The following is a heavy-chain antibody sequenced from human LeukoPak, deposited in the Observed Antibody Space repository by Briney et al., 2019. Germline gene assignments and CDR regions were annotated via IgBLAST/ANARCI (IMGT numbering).Heavy chain of an antibody. V-gene: IGHV3-30*18. D-gene: IGHD4-17*01. Sequence: GGSLRLSCAASGFTFSSYAMHWVRQAPGKGLEWVAIISYDGSNKFYADSVKGRFTISRDNSKSTLFLQMDSLRAEDTAVYYCAKDQSDYAGYYFDYWGQGTLVTVSS. CDR1: GFTFSSYA. CDR3: AKDQSDYAGYYFDY. J-gene: IGHJ4*02. CDR2: ISYDGSNK.